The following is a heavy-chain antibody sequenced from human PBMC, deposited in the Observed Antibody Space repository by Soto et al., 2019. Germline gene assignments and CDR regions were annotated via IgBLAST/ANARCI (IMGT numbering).Heavy chain of an antibody. CDR1: GYTFTGYY. CDR3: ARALSYYDSSGPSWA. CDR2: INPNSGGT. Sequence: QVQLVQSGAEVKKPGASVKVSCKASGYTFTGYYMHWVRQAPGQGLEWMGWINPNSGGTNYAQKFQGRVTMTRDTSISTAYMELSRLRSDDTAVYYCARALSYYDSSGPSWAWGQGTLVTVSS. D-gene: IGHD3-22*01. V-gene: IGHV1-2*02. J-gene: IGHJ5*02.